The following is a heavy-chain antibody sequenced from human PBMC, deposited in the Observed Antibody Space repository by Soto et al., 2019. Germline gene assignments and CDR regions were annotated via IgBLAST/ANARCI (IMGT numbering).Heavy chain of an antibody. Sequence: EVQLAESGGDLVQPGGSLRLSCVGSGFTFSYYEMNWVRQAPGKGLERVAFISHTDRLTHYPDSVKGRFTISRDNAQNSLYLEMTSLRVEDTGVYYCARDTGRASADLWGQGTPVTVSS. CDR1: GFTFSYYE. CDR2: ISHTDRLT. CDR3: ARDTGRASADL. V-gene: IGHV3-48*03. D-gene: IGHD6-13*01. J-gene: IGHJ5*02.